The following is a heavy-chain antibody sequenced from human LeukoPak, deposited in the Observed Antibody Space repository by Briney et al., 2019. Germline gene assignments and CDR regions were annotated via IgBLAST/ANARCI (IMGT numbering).Heavy chain of an antibody. CDR1: GFIFSNYW. D-gene: IGHD5-12*01. CDR3: VRDGGVSGYDLLDY. Sequence: GGSLRFSCTASGFIFSNYWMTWVRQAPGKGLEWVAQINQDGSKEYYMDSVKARFTISRDNAKNSLSLQMNSLRAEDTAVYYCVRDGGVSGYDLLDYWGQGTLVTVSS. V-gene: IGHV3-7*01. CDR2: INQDGSKE. J-gene: IGHJ4*02.